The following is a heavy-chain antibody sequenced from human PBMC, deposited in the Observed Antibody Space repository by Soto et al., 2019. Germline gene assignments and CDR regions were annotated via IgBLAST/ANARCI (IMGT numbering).Heavy chain of an antibody. J-gene: IGHJ6*02. CDR1: GYTFTSYA. V-gene: IGHV1-3*01. CDR3: ARDKRGFWRAYYYYYGMDV. D-gene: IGHD3-3*01. CDR2: INAGNGNT. Sequence: GASVKVSCKASGYTFTSYAMQWVRQAPGQRLERMGWINAGNGNTKYSQKFQGRVTITRDTSASTAYMELSSLRSEDTAVYYCARDKRGFWRAYYYYYGMDVWGQGTTVTVSS.